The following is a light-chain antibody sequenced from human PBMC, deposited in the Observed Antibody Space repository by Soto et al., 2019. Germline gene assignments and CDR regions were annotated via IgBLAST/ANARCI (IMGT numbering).Light chain of an antibody. J-gene: IGLJ3*02. CDR2: NSN. Sequence: QSVLTQPPSASGTPGQRVTISCSGSSSNIGSNAVIWYQQFPGTAPKLLVYNSNQRPSGVPDRFSGSKSGTSASLAISGLQSEDEAEYYCQSYDSSLSCTWVFGGGTKVTVL. CDR3: QSYDSSLSCTWV. V-gene: IGLV1-44*01. CDR1: SSNIGSNA.